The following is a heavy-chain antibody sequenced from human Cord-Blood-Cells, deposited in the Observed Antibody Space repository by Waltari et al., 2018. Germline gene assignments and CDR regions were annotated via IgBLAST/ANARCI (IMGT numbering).Heavy chain of an antibody. D-gene: IGHD2-2*01. CDR3: ARQGYCSSTSCYDAFDI. Sequence: QLQLQESGPGLVKPSETLSLTCTVSGGSIRSSSYYWGWVRQAPGKGLEWIGSIYYSGSSYYNPSLKSRVTISVNTSKNQFSLKLSSVTAADTAVYYCARQGYCSSTSCYDAFDIWGQGTMVTVSS. V-gene: IGHV4-39*01. CDR1: GGSIRSSSYY. CDR2: IYYSGSS. J-gene: IGHJ3*02.